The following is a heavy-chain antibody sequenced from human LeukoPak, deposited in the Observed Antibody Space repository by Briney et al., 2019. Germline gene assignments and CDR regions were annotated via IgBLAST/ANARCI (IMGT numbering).Heavy chain of an antibody. CDR1: GGTFSSYA. CDR2: IIPIFGTA. D-gene: IGHD6-13*01. V-gene: IGHV1-69*13. J-gene: IGHJ4*02. CDR3: ARGGRGLAAAFDY. Sequence: SVKVSCKASGGTFSSYAISWVRQAPGQGLEWMGGIIPIFGTANYAQKFQGRVTITADESTSTPYMELSSLRSEDTAVYYCARGGRGLAAAFDYWGQGTLVTVSS.